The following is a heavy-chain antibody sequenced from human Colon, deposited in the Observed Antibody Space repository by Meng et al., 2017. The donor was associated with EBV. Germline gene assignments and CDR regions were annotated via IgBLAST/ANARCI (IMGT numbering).Heavy chain of an antibody. D-gene: IGHD3-10*01. CDR3: ARGSYYTWAT. CDR2: IHHSGTT. CDR1: GGSIISNDHC. Sequence: SDPVLGNLSVTLSRPGDVSGGSIISNDHCCSWVRQPPGKGPEWIGEIHHSGTTNYNPSFKSRVTMSIDTWKNRFSLDLTSVTAEDTAVYYCARGSYYTWATWGQGTLVTVSS. V-gene: IGHV4-4*02. J-gene: IGHJ5*02.